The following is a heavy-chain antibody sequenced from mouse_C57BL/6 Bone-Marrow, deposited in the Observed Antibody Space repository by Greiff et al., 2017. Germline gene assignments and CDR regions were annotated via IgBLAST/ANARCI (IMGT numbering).Heavy chain of an antibody. J-gene: IGHJ3*01. Sequence: VKLQQSGAELARPGASVKLSCKASGYTFTSYGISWVKQSTGQGLEWIGEIYPRSGNTYYNEKFKGKATLTADKSSSTAYMELRSLTSEDSAVYFCAREGYDGWFAYWGQGTLVTVSA. V-gene: IGHV1-81*01. CDR1: GYTFTSYG. CDR2: IYPRSGNT. CDR3: AREGYDGWFAY. D-gene: IGHD2-3*01.